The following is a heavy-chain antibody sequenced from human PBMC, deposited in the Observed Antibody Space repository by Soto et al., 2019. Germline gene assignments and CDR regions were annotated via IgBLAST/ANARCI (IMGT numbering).Heavy chain of an antibody. CDR1: GFSFSDYT. D-gene: IGHD3-9*01. Sequence: PGGSLRLSCEASGFSFSDYTMDWVRQAPGTGLEWVSSISKTSSTVSYAYSVKVRFTVSRDNAQNSLSLQMDSLRVEDTALYYCARAILTIVYVPHXWGQGTLFTVSX. CDR2: ISKTSSTV. J-gene: IGHJ4*02. V-gene: IGHV3-21*01. CDR3: ARAILTIVYVPHX.